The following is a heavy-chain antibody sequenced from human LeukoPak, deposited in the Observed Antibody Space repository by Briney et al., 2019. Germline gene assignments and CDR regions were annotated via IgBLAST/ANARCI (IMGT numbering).Heavy chain of an antibody. CDR1: GFTFSSYE. J-gene: IGHJ3*02. V-gene: IGHV3-48*03. D-gene: IGHD3-16*01. CDR3: ARARLTDYVWGRRTFDI. CDR2: ISSSGSTI. Sequence: GGSLRLSCAVSGFTFSSYEMNWVRQAPGKGLEWVSYISSSGSTIYYADSVKGRFTFSRDNAKKSLYLQMNSLRAEDTAVYYCARARLTDYVWGRRTFDIWGQGTMVTISS.